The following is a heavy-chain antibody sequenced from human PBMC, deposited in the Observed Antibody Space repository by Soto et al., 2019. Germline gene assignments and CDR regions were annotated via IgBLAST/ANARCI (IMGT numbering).Heavy chain of an antibody. Sequence: SVKVSCKASGGTFSSYAISWVRQAPGQGLEWMGGIIPIFGTANYAQKFQGRVTITADESTSTAYMELSSLRPEDTAVYYCASGPDSSGYYDYWGQGTLVTVSS. CDR2: IIPIFGTA. J-gene: IGHJ4*02. CDR1: GGTFSSYA. D-gene: IGHD3-22*01. CDR3: ASGPDSSGYYDY. V-gene: IGHV1-69*13.